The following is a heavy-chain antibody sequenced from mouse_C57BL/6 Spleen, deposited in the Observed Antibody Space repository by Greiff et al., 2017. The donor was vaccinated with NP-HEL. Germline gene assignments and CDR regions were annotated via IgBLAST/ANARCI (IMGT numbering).Heavy chain of an antibody. J-gene: IGHJ2*01. CDR2: IHPNSGST. Sequence: QVQLQQPGAELVKPGASVKLSCKASGYTFTNYWMHWVKQRPEQGLEWIGMIHPNSGSTKVNEKFKSKATLTVDKSSSTAYMQLSSLTSKDSAVYYCASDEGYWGQGTTLTVSS. V-gene: IGHV1-64*01. CDR3: ASDEGY. CDR1: GYTFTNYW.